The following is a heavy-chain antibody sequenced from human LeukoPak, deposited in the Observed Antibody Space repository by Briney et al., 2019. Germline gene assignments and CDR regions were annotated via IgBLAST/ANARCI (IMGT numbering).Heavy chain of an antibody. CDR3: AKAQAGLDY. D-gene: IGHD6-13*01. CDR1: GFTFSSYW. V-gene: IGHV3-30*02. CDR2: IRYDGTQK. J-gene: IGHJ4*02. Sequence: GGSLRLSCAASGFTFSSYWMHWVRQTPGKGLEWVAFIRYDGTQKYYADFVKGRFTISRDNSKNTLYLQMNSLRPEDTAVYYCAKAQAGLDYWGQGTLVTVSS.